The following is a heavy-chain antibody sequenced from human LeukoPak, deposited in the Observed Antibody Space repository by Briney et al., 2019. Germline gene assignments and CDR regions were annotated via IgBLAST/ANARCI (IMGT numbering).Heavy chain of an antibody. J-gene: IGHJ6*02. D-gene: IGHD6-6*01. CDR3: ARAGEYSSSSLFYYYYYGMDV. Sequence: SSETLSLTCTVSGGSISSYYWSWIRQPPGKGLEWIGYIYYSGSTYYNPSLKSRVTISVDTSKNQFSLKLSSVTAADTAVYYCARAGEYSSSSLFYYYYYGMDVWGQGTTVTVSS. CDR1: GGSISSYY. V-gene: IGHV4-59*08. CDR2: IYYSGST.